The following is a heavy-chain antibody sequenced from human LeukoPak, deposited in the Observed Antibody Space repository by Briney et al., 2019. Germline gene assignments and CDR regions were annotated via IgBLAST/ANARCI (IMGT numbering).Heavy chain of an antibody. CDR2: ISNDGSSR. V-gene: IGHV3-30*03. J-gene: IGHJ4*02. CDR3: AREEVKSFDN. Sequence: GGSLRLSCEASEFTFSNYGMHWVRQAPGKGLEWLAVISNDGSSRQYRDSVKGRFTVSRDNSKNTLYLQMNSLRAEDTAVYYCAREEVKSFDNWGQGTLVTVSS. CDR1: EFTFSNYG.